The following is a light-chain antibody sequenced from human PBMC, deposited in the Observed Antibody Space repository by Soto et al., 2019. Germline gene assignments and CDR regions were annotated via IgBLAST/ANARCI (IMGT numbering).Light chain of an antibody. CDR3: QQYNNWPGT. Sequence: EIVMTQSPATLSVSPGGRATLSCRASQSISDTLAWYQQKPGQAPRLLIYSASRGATGFPARFSGSGSGTDFTLTISSLQSQDFEVYYCQQYNNWPGTFGQGTKVDI. CDR2: SAS. J-gene: IGKJ1*01. V-gene: IGKV3-15*01. CDR1: QSISDT.